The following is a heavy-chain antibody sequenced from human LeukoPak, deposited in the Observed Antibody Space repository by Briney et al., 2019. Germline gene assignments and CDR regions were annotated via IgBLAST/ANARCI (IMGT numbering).Heavy chain of an antibody. CDR3: ARRVRVIRAFDI. J-gene: IGHJ3*02. Sequence: PSETLSLTCTVSGDPISSTSYFCGWIRQPPAKGLEWIGSIYYSESTYYNPSLKSRVPKSVDTSKNQSALKLSSVTAADPTLYYCARRVRVIRAFDIWGQGTMVTVSS. CDR2: IYYSEST. CDR1: GDPISSTSYF. D-gene: IGHD2-21*01. V-gene: IGHV4-39*01.